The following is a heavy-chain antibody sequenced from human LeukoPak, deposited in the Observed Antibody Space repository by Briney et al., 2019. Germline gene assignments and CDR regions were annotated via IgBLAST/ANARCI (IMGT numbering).Heavy chain of an antibody. CDR2: LTDSGGTT. CDR3: AKKRDAFDI. CDR1: GFTFSSYA. V-gene: IGHV3-23*01. Sequence: GSLRLSCVASGFTFSSYAMGWVRPAPGKRPEWASSLTDSGGTTYYVDSVKGRFTISRDNSKNTLYLHMNSLRAEDTAMYYCAKKRDAFDIWGQGTVVAVSS. J-gene: IGHJ3*02. D-gene: IGHD5-24*01.